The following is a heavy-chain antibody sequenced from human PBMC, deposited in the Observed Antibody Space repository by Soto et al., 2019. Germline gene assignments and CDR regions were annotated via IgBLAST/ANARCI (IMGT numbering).Heavy chain of an antibody. CDR2: INPNSGVT. CDR1: GDTFTDYY. J-gene: IGHJ6*03. V-gene: IGHV1-2*04. Sequence: QVQLVQSGAEVKKPGASVTVSCRSSGDTFTDYYMHWVRQAPGQGLEWMGWINPNSGVTKYAQKCQGWVTMTWDTSIRTVYMQLTRLRSDDTAVYYCARESGGATATLDYYYFYMDVWGTGTTVTVSS. CDR3: ARESGGATATLDYYYFYMDV. D-gene: IGHD5-12*01.